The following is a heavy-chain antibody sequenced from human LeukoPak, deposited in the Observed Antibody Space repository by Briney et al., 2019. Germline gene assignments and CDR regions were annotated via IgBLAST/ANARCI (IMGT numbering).Heavy chain of an antibody. CDR1: GGSINSDSYY. D-gene: IGHD2-2*01. CDR3: ARRAPIVVVPAAVFDP. V-gene: IGHV4-39*01. J-gene: IGHJ5*02. CDR2: IYYTGYT. Sequence: SETLSLTCTVSGGSINSDSYYWGWIRQPPGKGLEWIGSIYYTGYTFYNPSLKSRVTMSVDTSKNQFSLKLSSVTAADTAVYYCARRAPIVVVPAAVFDPWGQGTLVTVSS.